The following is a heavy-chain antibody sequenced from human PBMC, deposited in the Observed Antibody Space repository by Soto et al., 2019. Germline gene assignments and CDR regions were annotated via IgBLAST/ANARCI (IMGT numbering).Heavy chain of an antibody. CDR2: IRGGGST. V-gene: IGHV3-23*01. CDR1: GFTFSSSA. Sequence: GRYLRLSCAASGFTFSSSAMIWVRQAPGRGLEWVSGIRGGGSTVYADSVKGRFTISRDNSKNTLYLQMNSLRAEDTAVYYCAKGVEYSSSWTAYWGQGTLVTVSS. J-gene: IGHJ4*02. D-gene: IGHD6-6*01. CDR3: AKGVEYSSSWTAY.